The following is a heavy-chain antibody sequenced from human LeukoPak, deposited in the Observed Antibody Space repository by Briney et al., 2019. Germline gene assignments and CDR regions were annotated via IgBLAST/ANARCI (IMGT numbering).Heavy chain of an antibody. CDR1: GFTFSDYN. CDR3: ARVLRYCSGGNCYSGGLGYMDV. V-gene: IGHV3-11*01. CDR2: ISRSGSTK. Sequence: GGSLRLSCAASGFTFSDYNMRWIRQAPGKGLEWVSSISRSGSTKYYADPVNGRFTISSDNAKNSLFLQMNSLRAEDTAVYYCARVLRYCSGGNCYSGGLGYMDVWGKGTTVTISS. D-gene: IGHD2-15*01. J-gene: IGHJ6*03.